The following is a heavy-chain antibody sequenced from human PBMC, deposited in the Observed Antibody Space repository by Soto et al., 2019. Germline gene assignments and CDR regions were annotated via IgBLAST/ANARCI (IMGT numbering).Heavy chain of an antibody. D-gene: IGHD6-19*01. Sequence: SETLSLTCTVSGGSVSSGSYYWSWIRQPPGKGLEWIGYIYYSGSTNYNPSLKSRVTISVDTSKNQFSLKLSSVTAADTAVYYCARVVAVAEYYFDYWGQGTLVTVSS. J-gene: IGHJ4*02. V-gene: IGHV4-61*01. CDR1: GGSVSSGSYY. CDR2: IYYSGST. CDR3: ARVVAVAEYYFDY.